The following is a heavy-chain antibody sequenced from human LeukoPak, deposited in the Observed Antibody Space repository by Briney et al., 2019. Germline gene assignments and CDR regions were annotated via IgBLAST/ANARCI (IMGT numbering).Heavy chain of an antibody. CDR1: GFTFSSYG. CDR3: ASINGYGHSSSWYQDY. CDR2: ISYDGSNK. D-gene: IGHD6-13*01. J-gene: IGHJ4*02. Sequence: GRSLRLSCAASGFTFSSYGMHWVRQAPGKGLEWVAVISYDGSNKYYADSVKGRFTISRDNSKNTLYLQMNSLRAEDTAVYYCASINGYGHSSSWYQDYWGQGTLVTVSS. V-gene: IGHV3-30*03.